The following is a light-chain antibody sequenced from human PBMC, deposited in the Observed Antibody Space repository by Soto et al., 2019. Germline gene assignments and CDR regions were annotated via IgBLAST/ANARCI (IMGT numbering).Light chain of an antibody. CDR2: GAS. CDR3: QQYNILST. Sequence: EIVLTPSPGTLSLSLGERATLSCRASQSVSSSYLAWYQQKPGQAPRLLIYGASSRATGIPDRFSGSGSGTDFTLTISRLEPEDFATYYCQQYNILSTFGQGTKVDI. J-gene: IGKJ1*01. CDR1: QSVSSSY. V-gene: IGKV3-20*01.